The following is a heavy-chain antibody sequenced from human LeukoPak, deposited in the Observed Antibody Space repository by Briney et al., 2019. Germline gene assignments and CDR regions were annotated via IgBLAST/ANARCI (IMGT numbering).Heavy chain of an antibody. CDR1: GFTFSSYG. CDR3: AKECGIGAAAGTGFDY. V-gene: IGHV3-30*02. D-gene: IGHD6-13*01. Sequence: PGGSLRLSCAASGFTFSSYGMHWVRQAPGKGLEWVAFIRYDGSNKYYADSVKGRFTISRDNSKNTLYLQMNSLRAEDTAVYYCAKECGIGAAAGTGFDYWGQGTLVTVSS. CDR2: IRYDGSNK. J-gene: IGHJ4*02.